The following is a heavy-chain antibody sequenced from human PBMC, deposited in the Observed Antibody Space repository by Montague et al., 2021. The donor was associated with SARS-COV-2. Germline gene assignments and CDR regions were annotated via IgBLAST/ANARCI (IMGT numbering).Heavy chain of an antibody. V-gene: IGHV3-49*03. D-gene: IGHD4-11*01. J-gene: IGHJ4*02. CDR2: IRSKAYGGTT. CDR3: TRGLDYNLAFDY. Sequence: SLRLSCAASGFTFGDYAVSWFRQAPGKGLEWVSFIRSKAYGGTTEYAASVKGRFTISRDDSKSIAYLQMNSLKTEDTAVYYCTRGLDYNLAFDYWGQGTLVTVSS. CDR1: GFTFGDYA.